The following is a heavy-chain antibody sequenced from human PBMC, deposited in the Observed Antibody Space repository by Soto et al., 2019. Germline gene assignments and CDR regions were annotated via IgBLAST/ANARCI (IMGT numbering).Heavy chain of an antibody. CDR3: AKVALPTNWFDP. CDR1: GFTFSSYG. D-gene: IGHD2-15*01. Sequence: GGSLRLSCAASGFTFSSYGMHWVRQAPGKGLEWVAVISYDGSNKYYADSVKGRLTISRDNSKNTLYLQMNSLRAEDTAVYYCAKVALPTNWFDPWGQGTLVTVSS. J-gene: IGHJ5*02. CDR2: ISYDGSNK. V-gene: IGHV3-30*18.